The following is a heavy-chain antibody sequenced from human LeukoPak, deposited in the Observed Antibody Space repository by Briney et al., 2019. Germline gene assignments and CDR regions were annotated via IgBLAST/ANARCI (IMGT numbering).Heavy chain of an antibody. CDR1: GGSISSYY. CDR3: ARQYSDILTGYHRGELYWYFDL. CDR2: IYYSGST. D-gene: IGHD3-9*01. V-gene: IGHV4-59*01. Sequence: SETLSLTCTVSGGSISSYYWSWIRQPPGKGLEWIGYIYYSGSTNYNPSLKSRVTISVNTSKNQFSLKLSSVTAADTAVYYCARQYSDILTGYHRGELYWYFDLWGRGTLVTVSS. J-gene: IGHJ2*01.